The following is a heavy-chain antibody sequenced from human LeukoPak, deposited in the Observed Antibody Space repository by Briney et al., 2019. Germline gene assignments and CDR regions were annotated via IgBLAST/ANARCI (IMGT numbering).Heavy chain of an antibody. CDR2: IYYSGST. D-gene: IGHD3-22*01. CDR3: ARHSYDSSGYYPFDY. CDR1: GGSISSSSYY. V-gene: IGHV4-39*01. J-gene: IGHJ4*02. Sequence: SETLSLTCTVSGGSISSSSYYWGWIRQPPGKGLEWIGSIYYSGSTYYNPSLKSRVTISVDTSKNQFSLKLSSVTAADTAVYYCARHSYDSSGYYPFDYWGQGTLVTVSS.